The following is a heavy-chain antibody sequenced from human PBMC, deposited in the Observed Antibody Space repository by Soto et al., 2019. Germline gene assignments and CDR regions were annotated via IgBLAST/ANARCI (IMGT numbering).Heavy chain of an antibody. CDR3: AKDPWYYYDSSGYPDY. D-gene: IGHD3-22*01. CDR1: GFTFSSYG. Sequence: GGSLRLSCAASGFTFSSYGMHWVRQAPGKGLEWVAVISYDGSNKYYADSVKGRFTISRDNSKNTLYLQMNSLRAEDTAVYYCAKDPWYYYDSSGYPDYWGQGTLVTVSS. J-gene: IGHJ4*02. CDR2: ISYDGSNK. V-gene: IGHV3-30*18.